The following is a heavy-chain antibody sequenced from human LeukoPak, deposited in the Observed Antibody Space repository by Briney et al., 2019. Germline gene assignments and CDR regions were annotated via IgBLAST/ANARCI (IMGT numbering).Heavy chain of an antibody. D-gene: IGHD2-2*01. Sequence: GGSLRLSCAASGFTFSSYAMSWVRQAPGKGLEWVSAISGSGGSTYYADSVKGRFTISRDNSKNTLYLQMNSLRAEDTAVYYCARDLGYCSSTSCYFLFDYWGQGTLVTVSS. V-gene: IGHV3-23*01. CDR3: ARDLGYCSSTSCYFLFDY. CDR1: GFTFSSYA. CDR2: ISGSGGST. J-gene: IGHJ4*02.